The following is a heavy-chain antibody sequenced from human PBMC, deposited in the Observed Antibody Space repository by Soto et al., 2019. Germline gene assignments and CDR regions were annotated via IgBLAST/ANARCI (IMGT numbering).Heavy chain of an antibody. CDR1: GGSISSSSYY. Sequence: QLQLQESGPGLVKPSETLSLTCTVSGGSISSSSYYWGWIRQPPGKGLEWIGSIYYSGSTYYNPSLKRRVPISVDTSKTQLSLKLSSVTAAATAVYYCARHGAYGDPAFDYWGQGTLVTVSS. J-gene: IGHJ4*02. V-gene: IGHV4-39*01. CDR3: ARHGAYGDPAFDY. CDR2: IYYSGST. D-gene: IGHD4-17*01.